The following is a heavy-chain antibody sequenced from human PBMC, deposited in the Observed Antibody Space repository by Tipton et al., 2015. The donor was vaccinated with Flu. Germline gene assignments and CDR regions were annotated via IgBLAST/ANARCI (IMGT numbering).Heavy chain of an antibody. V-gene: IGHV3-23*01. CDR1: GFTFNSYA. CDR3: AKGRGGGSYLDYFDY. CDR2: ISGSGGST. J-gene: IGHJ4*02. Sequence: SLRLSCAASGFTFNSYAMSWVRQAPGKGLEWVSAISGSGGSTYYADSVKGRFTISRDNSKNTLYLQMNSLRAEDTAVYYCAKGRGGGSYLDYFDYWGQGTLVTVSS. D-gene: IGHD1-26*01.